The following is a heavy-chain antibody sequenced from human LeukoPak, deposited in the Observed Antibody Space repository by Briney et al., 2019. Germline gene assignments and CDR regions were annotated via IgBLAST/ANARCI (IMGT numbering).Heavy chain of an antibody. CDR3: ARPVDTASLVN. D-gene: IGHD5-18*01. Sequence: GASVKASCKASGYTFINYYMHWVRQAPGQGLEWMGIINPSGGSAYYAQKFQGRVTMTSDVSTSTFHMELSSLRSEDTAVYYCARPVDTASLVNWGQGTLVTVSS. CDR1: GYTFINYY. J-gene: IGHJ4*02. V-gene: IGHV1-46*01. CDR2: INPSGGSA.